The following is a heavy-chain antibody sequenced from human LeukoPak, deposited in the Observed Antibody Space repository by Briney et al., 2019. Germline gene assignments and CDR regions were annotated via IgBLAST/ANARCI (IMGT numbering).Heavy chain of an antibody. V-gene: IGHV4-30-2*01. CDR2: IYHSGST. CDR1: GGSISSGGYY. D-gene: IGHD2-2*01. Sequence: SSETLSLTCTVSGGSISSGGYYWSWIRQPPGKGLEWIGYIYHSGSTYYNPSLKSRVTISVDGSRNQFSLKLSSVTAADTAVYYCARDVLGYCSSTCCFAAYFDYWGQGTLVTVSS. CDR3: ARDVLGYCSSTCCFAAYFDY. J-gene: IGHJ4*02.